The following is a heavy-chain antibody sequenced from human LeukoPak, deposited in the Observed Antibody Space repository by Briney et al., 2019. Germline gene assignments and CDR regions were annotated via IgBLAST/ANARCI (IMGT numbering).Heavy chain of an antibody. J-gene: IGHJ4*02. Sequence: GASVKVSCKASGYTFTSYGISWVRQAPGQGLEWMGWISAYNGNTNYAQKLRGRVTMTTDTSTSTAYMELRSLRSDDTAVYYCARDRGDDFWSGYHKYYFDYWGQGTLVTVSS. CDR1: GYTFTSYG. CDR2: ISAYNGNT. V-gene: IGHV1-18*01. D-gene: IGHD3-3*01. CDR3: ARDRGDDFWSGYHKYYFDY.